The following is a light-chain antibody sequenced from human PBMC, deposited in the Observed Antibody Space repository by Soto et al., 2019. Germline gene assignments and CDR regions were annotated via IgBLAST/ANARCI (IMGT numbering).Light chain of an antibody. J-gene: IGKJ1*01. Sequence: EIVMTQCPATLSVSPGERATLSCRASQSVSSNLAWYQQKPGQAPRLLIYGASTRATGIPARFSGSGSGTEFTLTISSLQSEDFAVYYCQQYNNWLWTFGQGTKVEIK. CDR1: QSVSSN. V-gene: IGKV3-15*01. CDR2: GAS. CDR3: QQYNNWLWT.